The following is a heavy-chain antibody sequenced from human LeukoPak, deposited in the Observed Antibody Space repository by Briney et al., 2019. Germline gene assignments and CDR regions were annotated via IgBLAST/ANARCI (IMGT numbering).Heavy chain of an antibody. D-gene: IGHD3-10*01. CDR3: ARPSLFGESYYSDY. V-gene: IGHV1-2*02. CDR2: INPNSGGT. J-gene: IGHJ4*02. CDR1: GYTFTGYY. Sequence: ASVKVSCKASGYTFTGYYMHWVRQAPGQGLEWMGWINPNSGGTNYAQKFQGRVTMTRDTSISTAYMELSRLRSDDTAVYYCARPSLFGESYYSDYWGQGTLVTVSS.